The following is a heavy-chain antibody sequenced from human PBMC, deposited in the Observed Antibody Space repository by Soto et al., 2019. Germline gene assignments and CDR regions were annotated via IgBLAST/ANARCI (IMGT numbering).Heavy chain of an antibody. J-gene: IGHJ6*02. CDR1: GFTFSSYS. CDR2: ISSSSSTI. CDR3: ARADSGYAHGYYYYGMDV. V-gene: IGHV3-48*01. Sequence: EVQLVESGGGLVQPGGSLRLSCAASGFTFSSYSMNWVRQAPGKGLGWVSYISSSSSTIYYADSVKGRFTISRDNAKNSLYLKMNSLRAEDTAVYYCARADSGYAHGYYYYGMDVWGQGTTVTVSS. D-gene: IGHD5-12*01.